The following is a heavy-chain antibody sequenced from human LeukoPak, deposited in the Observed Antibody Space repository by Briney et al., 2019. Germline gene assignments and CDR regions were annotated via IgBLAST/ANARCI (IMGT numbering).Heavy chain of an antibody. CDR2: THHTGSS. V-gene: IGHV4-30-2*01. J-gene: IGHJ4*02. CDR3: ASLYYGDYISYFDY. CDR1: GGSLNSGSYS. D-gene: IGHD4-17*01. Sequence: SQTLSLTCAVSGGSLNSGSYSWSWIRQPPGKGLEWIGSTHHTGSSSHNPSLKSRVTISLEAYNNQFSLRLSSVTAADTAVYYCASLYYGDYISYFDYWGQGIMVSVSS.